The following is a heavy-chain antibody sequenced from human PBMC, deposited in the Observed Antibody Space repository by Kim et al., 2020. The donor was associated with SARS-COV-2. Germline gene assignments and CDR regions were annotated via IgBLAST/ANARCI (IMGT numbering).Heavy chain of an antibody. CDR2: ISYDGSNK. CDR3: ARDHYDILTGHFDL. J-gene: IGHJ2*01. V-gene: IGHV3-33*05. D-gene: IGHD3-9*01. Sequence: GGSLRLSCAASGFTFSSYGMHWVRQAPGKGLEWVAVISYDGSNKYYADSVKGRFTISRDNSKNTLYLQMNSLRAEDTAVYYCARDHYDILTGHFDLWGRGTLVTVSS. CDR1: GFTFSSYG.